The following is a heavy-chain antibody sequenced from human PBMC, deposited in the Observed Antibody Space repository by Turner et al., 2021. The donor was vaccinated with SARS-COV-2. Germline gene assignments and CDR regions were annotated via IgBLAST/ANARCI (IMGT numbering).Heavy chain of an antibody. CDR3: ARGGGYSYGALDY. CDR2: INHSGST. D-gene: IGHD5-18*01. CDR1: GGSFSGYY. J-gene: IGHJ4*02. Sequence: QVQLQQWGAGLLKPSETLSLTCAVYGGSFSGYYWSWIRQPPGKGLEWIGEINHSGSTNYIPSLKSRVTISVDTSKNQFSLKLSSVTAADTAVFYCARGGGYSYGALDYWGQGTLVTVSS. V-gene: IGHV4-34*01.